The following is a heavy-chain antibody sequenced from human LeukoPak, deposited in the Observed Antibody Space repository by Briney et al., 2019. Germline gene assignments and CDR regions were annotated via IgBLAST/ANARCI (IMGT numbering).Heavy chain of an antibody. CDR2: IYYSGST. J-gene: IGHJ3*02. D-gene: IGHD3-10*01. CDR1: GGSISSSSYY. Sequence: SETLSLTCTVSGGSISSSSYYWGWIRQPPGKGLEWIGSIYYSGSTYYNPSLKSRVTISVDTSKNQFSLKLSSVTAADTAVYYCARQTYGSGDDAFDIWGQGTMVTVSS. V-gene: IGHV4-39*07. CDR3: ARQTYGSGDDAFDI.